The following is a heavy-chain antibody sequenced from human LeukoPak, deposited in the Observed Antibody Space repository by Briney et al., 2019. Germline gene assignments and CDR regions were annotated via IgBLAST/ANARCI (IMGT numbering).Heavy chain of an antibody. CDR2: IRYDGSNK. V-gene: IGHV3-30*02. J-gene: IGHJ4*02. Sequence: GGSLRLSCEVSGVTFSTYWMTWVRQAPGKGLEWVAFIRYDGSNKQYADSVKGRFTISRDDSRNTLSLQMNSLRADDTAVYYCAKDPHYYDSSGYFGSFDYWGQGTLVTVSS. CDR1: GVTFSTYW. CDR3: AKDPHYYDSSGYFGSFDY. D-gene: IGHD3-22*01.